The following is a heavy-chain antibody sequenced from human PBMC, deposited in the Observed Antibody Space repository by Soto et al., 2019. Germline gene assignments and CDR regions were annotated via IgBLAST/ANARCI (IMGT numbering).Heavy chain of an antibody. D-gene: IGHD2-21*01. CDR2: IHYSGST. J-gene: IGHJ4*02. Sequence: PSETLSHTCTVPGGSVNIGPYDWIWIRQPPGKGLEWIGFIHYSGSTNYNPSLKGRVTMSVDTSKNQFSLKLTSVNTADTAIYYCTRGGDPYKTGHWGQGTLVTGSS. CDR3: TRGGDPYKTGH. CDR1: GGSVNIGPYD. V-gene: IGHV4-61*01.